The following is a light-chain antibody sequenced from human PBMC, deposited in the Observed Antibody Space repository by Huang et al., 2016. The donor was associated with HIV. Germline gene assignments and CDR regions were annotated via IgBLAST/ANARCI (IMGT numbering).Light chain of an antibody. CDR2: AAS. Sequence: DIQMTQSPSSLSASVGDRVTIPCRASQGIKNYLAWYQQKPGTVPKLLIYAASTLQSGVPARFSGSGSETDFILTISGLQPEDVATYYCQKYDSAPLTFGGGTKVEIK. CDR3: QKYDSAPLT. V-gene: IGKV1-27*01. CDR1: QGIKNY. J-gene: IGKJ4*01.